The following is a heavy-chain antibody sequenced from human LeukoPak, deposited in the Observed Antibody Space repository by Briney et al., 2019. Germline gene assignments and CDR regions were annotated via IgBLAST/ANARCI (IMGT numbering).Heavy chain of an antibody. J-gene: IGHJ6*02. CDR2: IKRDGSEK. Sequence: GGSLRLSCAASGFTFSSYAMHWVRQAPGKGLEWVANIKRDGSEKYYVDSVKGRFTISRDNPKKSVYLQMNSLRAEDTAIYYCARDVSVSGMDVWGQGTTVTVSS. V-gene: IGHV3-7*01. CDR1: GFTFSSYA. D-gene: IGHD5/OR15-5a*01. CDR3: ARDVSVSGMDV.